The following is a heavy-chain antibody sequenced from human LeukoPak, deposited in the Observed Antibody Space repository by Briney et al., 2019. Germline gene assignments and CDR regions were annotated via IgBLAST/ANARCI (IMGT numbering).Heavy chain of an antibody. Sequence: GGSLRLSCAVSGFSVGGYWMPWVRQAPGKGLEWVSAISTTGGATGYADSVKGRFTVSRDNSKNTVYLQMNSLTAEDTALYYCAKTAQFDSWGQGTLVTVSS. CDR2: ISTTGGAT. CDR1: GFSVGGYW. CDR3: AKTAQFDS. V-gene: IGHV3-23*01. J-gene: IGHJ4*02. D-gene: IGHD6-25*01.